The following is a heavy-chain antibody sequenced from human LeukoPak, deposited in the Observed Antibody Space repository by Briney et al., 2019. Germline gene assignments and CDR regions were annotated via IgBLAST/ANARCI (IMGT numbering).Heavy chain of an antibody. Sequence: SETLSLTCAVYGGSFSGYYWSWIRQPPGKGLEWIGEINHSGSTNYNPSLKSRVTISVDTSKNQFSLKLSSVTAADTAVYYCARMRGIYDSSGYYEGAFDIWGQGTMVTVSS. CDR3: ARMRGIYDSSGYYEGAFDI. J-gene: IGHJ3*02. V-gene: IGHV4-34*01. CDR2: INHSGST. D-gene: IGHD3-22*01. CDR1: GGSFSGYY.